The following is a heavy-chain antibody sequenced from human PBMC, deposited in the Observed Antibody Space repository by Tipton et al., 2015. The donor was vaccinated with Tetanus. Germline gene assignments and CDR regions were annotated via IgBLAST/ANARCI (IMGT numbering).Heavy chain of an antibody. CDR1: GFTFSSYD. CDR2: IGTAGDT. J-gene: IGHJ6*02. CDR3: ARYAGTTAYYGMDV. V-gene: IGHV3-13*01. D-gene: IGHD1-7*01. Sequence: SLRLSCAASGFTFSSYDMHWVRQATGKGLEWVSAIGTAGDTYYPGSVKGRFTISRENAKNSLYLQMNSLRAGDTAVYYCARYAGTTAYYGMDVWGQGTTVTVSS.